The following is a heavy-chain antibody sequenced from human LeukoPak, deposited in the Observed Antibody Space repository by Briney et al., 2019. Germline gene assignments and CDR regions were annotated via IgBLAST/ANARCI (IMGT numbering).Heavy chain of an antibody. J-gene: IGHJ6*03. CDR2: ISDSGGRT. Sequence: GGSLRLSCAASGFTFSSYAMTWVRQAPGKGLEWVSSISDSGGRTYYEDSVKGRCTISRDNSKNTLYLQMNSLRAEDTAVYYCARDHRGYYYMDVWGKGTTVTISS. V-gene: IGHV3-23*01. CDR3: ARDHRGYYYMDV. CDR1: GFTFSSYA. D-gene: IGHD1-14*01.